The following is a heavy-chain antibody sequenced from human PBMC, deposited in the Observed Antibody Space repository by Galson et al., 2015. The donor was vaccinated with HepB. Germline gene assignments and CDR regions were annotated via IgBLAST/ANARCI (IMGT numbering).Heavy chain of an antibody. V-gene: IGHV4-59*02. CDR2: IYYSGGT. CDR3: ARAHYDFSLAVD. CDR1: GGSVSAYY. Sequence: QVQLQESGPGLVKPSETLSLTCSVSGGSVSAYYWSWIRQPPGKGLEWIGYIYYSGGTNYNPSLKSRVTISVDTSNNHFSLKLTSVTAADTAVYYCARAHYDFSLAVDWGQGTLVTVSS. D-gene: IGHD3-3*01. J-gene: IGHJ4*02.